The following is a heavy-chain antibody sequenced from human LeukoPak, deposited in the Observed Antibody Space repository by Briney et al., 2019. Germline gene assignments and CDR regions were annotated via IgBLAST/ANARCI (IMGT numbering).Heavy chain of an antibody. J-gene: IGHJ4*02. V-gene: IGHV4-59*01. CDR2: IYYSGST. Sequence: SETLSLTCTVSGGSISSYYWSWIRQPPGKGLEWIGYIYYSGSTNYNPSLKSRVTISVDTSKNQFSLKLSSVTAADTAVYYCARVVAAAGMVHFDYWGQGTLVTVSS. D-gene: IGHD6-13*01. CDR1: GGSISSYY. CDR3: ARVVAAAGMVHFDY.